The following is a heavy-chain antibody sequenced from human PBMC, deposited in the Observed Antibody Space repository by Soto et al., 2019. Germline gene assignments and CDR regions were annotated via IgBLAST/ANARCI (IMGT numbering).Heavy chain of an antibody. CDR1: GFTFSSYG. CDR3: AKELAVAAFY. V-gene: IGHV3-30*02. J-gene: IGHJ4*02. CDR2: IWYDGSNK. D-gene: IGHD6-19*01. Sequence: GGSLRLSCAASGFTFSSYGMHWVRQAPGKGLEWVAVIWYDGSNKYYVDSVKGRFTISRDNSQNTLYLQMNSLRAEDTAVYYCAKELAVAAFYWGQGTLVTVSS.